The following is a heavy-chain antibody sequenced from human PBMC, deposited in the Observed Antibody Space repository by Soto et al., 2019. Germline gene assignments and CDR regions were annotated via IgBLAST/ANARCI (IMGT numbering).Heavy chain of an antibody. J-gene: IGHJ3*02. V-gene: IGHV3-9*01. CDR1: GFTFDDYA. Sequence: LRLSCAASGFTFDDYAMHWVRQAPGKGLEWVSGISWNSGSIGYADSVKGRFTISRDNAKNSLYLQMNSLRAEDTALYYCAKDKRDSSGLDAFDIWGQGTMVTVSS. D-gene: IGHD3-22*01. CDR3: AKDKRDSSGLDAFDI. CDR2: ISWNSGSI.